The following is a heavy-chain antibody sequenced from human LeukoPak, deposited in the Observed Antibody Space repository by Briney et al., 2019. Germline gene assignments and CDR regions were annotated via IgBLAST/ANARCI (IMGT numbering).Heavy chain of an antibody. J-gene: IGHJ4*02. Sequence: GGSLRLSCAASGFTFSSYGMHWVRQAPGKGLGWVALISYDGSNKYYADSVKGRFTVSRDTPKNTLYLQMNSLRAEDTAVYFCAKRGIVIRVILVGFHKEANYFDSWGQGALVTVSS. CDR1: GFTFSSYG. V-gene: IGHV3-30*18. CDR2: ISYDGSNK. D-gene: IGHD3-16*01. CDR3: AKRGIVIRVILVGFHKEANYFDS.